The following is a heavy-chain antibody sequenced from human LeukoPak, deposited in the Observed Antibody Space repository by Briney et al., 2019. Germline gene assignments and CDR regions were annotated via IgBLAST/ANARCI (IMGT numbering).Heavy chain of an antibody. CDR3: AREGREDSNLDY. J-gene: IGHJ4*02. Sequence: GGSLRLSCAASGFTFSSYWLSWVRQAPGKGLEWVAVISYDGSNKYYADSVKGRFTISRDNSKNTLYLQMNSLRAEDTAVYYCAREGREDSNLDYWGQGTLVTVSS. CDR1: GFTFSSYW. CDR2: ISYDGSNK. V-gene: IGHV3-30-3*01. D-gene: IGHD6-13*01.